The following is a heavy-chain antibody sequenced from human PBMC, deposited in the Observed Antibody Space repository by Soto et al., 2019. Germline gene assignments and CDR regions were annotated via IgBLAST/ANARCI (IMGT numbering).Heavy chain of an antibody. CDR1: GGTFSSYA. CDR2: IIPIFGTA. V-gene: IGHV1-69*12. D-gene: IGHD3-22*01. Sequence: QVQLVQSGAEVKKPGSSVKVSCKASGGTFSSYAISWVRQAPGQGLGWMGEIIPIFGTANYAQKFQGRVTITADESTSTAYMELSSLRSEDTAVYYCARDRGPSSGCYPYWFDPWGQGTLVTVSS. CDR3: ARDRGPSSGCYPYWFDP. J-gene: IGHJ5*02.